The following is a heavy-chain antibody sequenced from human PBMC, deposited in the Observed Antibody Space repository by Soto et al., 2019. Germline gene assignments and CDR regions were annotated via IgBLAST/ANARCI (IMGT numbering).Heavy chain of an antibody. J-gene: IGHJ5*02. V-gene: IGHV4-30-4*01. CDR3: ARQDTAMVTWFDP. CDR1: GGSISSGDYY. D-gene: IGHD5-18*01. CDR2: IYYSGST. Sequence: SETRSLTCTVSGGSISSGDYYWSWIRQPPGKGLEWIGYIYYSGSTYYNPSLKSRVTISVDTSKNQFSLKLSSVTAADTAVYYCARQDTAMVTWFDPWGQGTLVT.